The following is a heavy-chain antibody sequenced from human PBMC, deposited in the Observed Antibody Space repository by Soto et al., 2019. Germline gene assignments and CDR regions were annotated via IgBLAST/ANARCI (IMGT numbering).Heavy chain of an antibody. Sequence: QVLLGQSGAEVKKPGASVKVSCKTSGYTFSDFDINWVRQATGQGLEWVGWMNPYSGQTQYAQKFQGRVTMTRNTSTTTAYMDLSSLRSEDAAVYYCARGAIRGVLYYFDYWGQVTLVTVSS. CDR2: MNPYSGQT. CDR1: GYTFSDFD. V-gene: IGHV1-8*01. D-gene: IGHD3-10*01. J-gene: IGHJ4*02. CDR3: ARGAIRGVLYYFDY.